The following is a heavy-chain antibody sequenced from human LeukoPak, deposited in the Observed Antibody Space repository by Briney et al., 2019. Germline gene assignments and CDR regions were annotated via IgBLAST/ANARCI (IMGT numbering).Heavy chain of an antibody. J-gene: IGHJ4*02. D-gene: IGHD7-27*01. V-gene: IGHV4-4*07. CDR2: IFTAGGA. Sequence: SETLSLTCTVSGGSIGTYYWSWIRQPAGKGLEWIGRIFTAGGANYNPSLKSRVTMSLDTSKNLFSLKLNSVTAADTAVYYCVRDGPSWGLLWGQGALVTVSS. CDR1: GGSIGTYY. CDR3: VRDGPSWGLL.